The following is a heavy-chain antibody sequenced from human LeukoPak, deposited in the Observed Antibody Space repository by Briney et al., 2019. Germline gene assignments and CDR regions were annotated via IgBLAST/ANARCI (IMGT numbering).Heavy chain of an antibody. V-gene: IGHV3-74*01. CDR3: AKEGTTVTTVAFDI. Sequence: GGSLRLSCAASGFTFSSYGMHWVRQAPGKGLVWVSRIKSDGSRTDYADSVKGRFTISRDNAKNTLYLNMNSLRAEDTGVYYCAKEGTTVTTVAFDIWGQGTMVTVSA. CDR2: IKSDGSRT. CDR1: GFTFSSYG. D-gene: IGHD4-11*01. J-gene: IGHJ3*02.